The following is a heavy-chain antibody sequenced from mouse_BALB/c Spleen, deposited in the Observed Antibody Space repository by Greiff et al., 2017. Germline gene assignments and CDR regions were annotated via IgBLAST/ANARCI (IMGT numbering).Heavy chain of an antibody. CDR2: ILPGSGST. V-gene: IGHV1-9*01. J-gene: IGHJ4*01. CDR3: ARRGGPDYYAMDY. CDR1: GYTFSSYW. Sequence: QVQLQQSGAELMKPGASVKISCEATGYTFSSYWIEWVKQRPGHGLEWIGEILPGSGSTNYNEKFKGKATFTADTSSNTAYMQLSSLTSEDSAVYYCARRGGPDYYAMDYWGQGTSVTVSS.